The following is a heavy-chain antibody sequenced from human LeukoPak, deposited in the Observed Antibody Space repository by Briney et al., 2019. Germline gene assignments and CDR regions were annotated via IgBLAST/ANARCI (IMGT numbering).Heavy chain of an antibody. V-gene: IGHV1-18*01. CDR2: ISAYNGNT. CDR3: ARAHSSQGEGWFDP. CDR1: GYTFTSYG. J-gene: IGHJ5*02. D-gene: IGHD3-16*01. Sequence: GASVKVSCKASGYTFTSYGISWVRQAPGQGLEWMGWISAYNGNTNYAQKLQGRVTMTTDTSTSTAYMELRSLRSDDTAVYYCARAHSSQGEGWFDPWGQGTLVTVSS.